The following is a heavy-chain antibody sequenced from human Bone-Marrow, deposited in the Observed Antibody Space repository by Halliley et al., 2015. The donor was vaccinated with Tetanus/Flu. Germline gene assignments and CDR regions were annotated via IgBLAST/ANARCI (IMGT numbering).Heavy chain of an antibody. CDR2: ISDEANHE. V-gene: IGHV3-30*18. J-gene: IGHJ4*02. Sequence: ISDEANHEYFADSVKGRFTIPRDNSKNTLFLHMNSLRIEETAVYPCAKSYGSGTYYKEPGFDYWGRGTLVPVSS. CDR3: AKSYGSGTYYKEPGFDY. D-gene: IGHD3-10*01.